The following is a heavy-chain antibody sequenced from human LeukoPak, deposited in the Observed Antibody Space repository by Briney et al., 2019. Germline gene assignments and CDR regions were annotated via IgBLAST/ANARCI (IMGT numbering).Heavy chain of an antibody. J-gene: IGHJ4*02. CDR2: ISSNGGST. V-gene: IGHV3-64*01. Sequence: GGSLRLSCAASGFTFSSYAMHWVRQAPGKGLEYVSAISSNGGSTYYANSVKGRFTISRDNSKNTLYLQMGSLRAEDMAVYYCARGVGLAYCGGDCSLDYWGQGTLVTVSS. CDR3: ARGVGLAYCGGDCSLDY. CDR1: GFTFSSYA. D-gene: IGHD2-21*02.